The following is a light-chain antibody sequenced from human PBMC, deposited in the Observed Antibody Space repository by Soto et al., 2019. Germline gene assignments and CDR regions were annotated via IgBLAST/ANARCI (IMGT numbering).Light chain of an antibody. Sequence: EIVMPQSPATLSVSPGERATLSCRASQSVSRNLAWYQQKPGQAPRLLIYGASTRATGIPARFSGSGSGTEFTLTISSLQSEDFAVYYCQQYHNWPPLTFGGGTKVEIK. V-gene: IGKV3-15*01. CDR1: QSVSRN. CDR2: GAS. CDR3: QQYHNWPPLT. J-gene: IGKJ4*01.